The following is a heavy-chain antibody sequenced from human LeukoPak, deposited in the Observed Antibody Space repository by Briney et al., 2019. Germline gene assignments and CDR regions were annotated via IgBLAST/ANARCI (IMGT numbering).Heavy chain of an antibody. J-gene: IGHJ1*01. CDR1: GFTFSNDW. CDR3: ARDPESNIWPHYFLH. V-gene: IGHV3-7*04. Sequence: QPGGSLRLSCATSGFTFSNDWMNWVRQAPGKGLEWVANIKQDGSEKYYVDSVKGRFTISRDNAKNSLYLQMNSLRAEDTAVYYCARDPESNIWPHYFLHWGQGTPVTVSS. CDR2: IKQDGSEK.